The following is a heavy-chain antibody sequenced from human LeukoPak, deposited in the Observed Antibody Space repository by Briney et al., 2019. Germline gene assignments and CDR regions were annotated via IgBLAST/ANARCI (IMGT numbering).Heavy chain of an antibody. CDR3: ARASFWFDYSGYYFDY. CDR1: GFTFSSYS. Sequence: GGSLRLSCAASGFTFSSYSMNWVRQAPGKGLEWVSSISSSSSYIYYADSVKGRFTISRDNSKNTVSLQMNSLRDEDTAVYYCARASFWFDYSGYYFDYWGQGTLVTVSS. D-gene: IGHD2-15*01. J-gene: IGHJ4*02. V-gene: IGHV3-21*01. CDR2: ISSSSSYI.